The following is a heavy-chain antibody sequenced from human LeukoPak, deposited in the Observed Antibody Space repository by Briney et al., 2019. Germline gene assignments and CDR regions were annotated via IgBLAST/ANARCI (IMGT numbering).Heavy chain of an antibody. J-gene: IGHJ5*02. CDR2: IYYSGST. D-gene: IGHD2-15*01. CDR3: ATGECGGNGYNWFDP. Sequence: SETLSLTCTVSGGSISSSSYYWGWIRQPPGKGLEWIGSIYYSGSTYYNPSLKSRVTMSVDTSKNQFSLKLSSVTAADTAVYYCATGECGGNGYNWFDPWGQGTLVTVSS. CDR1: GGSISSSSYY. V-gene: IGHV4-39*07.